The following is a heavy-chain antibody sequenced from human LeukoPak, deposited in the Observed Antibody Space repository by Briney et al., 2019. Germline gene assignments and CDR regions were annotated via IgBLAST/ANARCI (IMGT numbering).Heavy chain of an antibody. CDR1: GFTFSSYA. CDR2: ISGSGGST. Sequence: GGSLRLSCAASGFTFSSYAMSWVRQAPRQGLDRVSAISGSGGSTYYADSVKGRFTISRDNSKNTLYLQMNSLRAEDTAVYYCAKLTSGSGSSALFDYWGQGTLVTVSS. D-gene: IGHD3-10*01. J-gene: IGHJ4*02. V-gene: IGHV3-23*01. CDR3: AKLTSGSGSSALFDY.